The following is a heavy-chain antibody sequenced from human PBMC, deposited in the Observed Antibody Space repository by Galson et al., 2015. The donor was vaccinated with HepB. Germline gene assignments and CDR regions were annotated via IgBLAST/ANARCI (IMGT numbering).Heavy chain of an antibody. J-gene: IGHJ6*02. D-gene: IGHD6-6*01. CDR2: IRSKAYGGTT. Sequence: SLRLSCAASGFTFGDYAMSWFRQAPGKGLEWVGFIRSKAYGGTTEYAASVKGRFTISRDDSKSIAYLQMNSLKTEDTAVYYCTRGWESAEYSSSLGFYYVMDVWGQGTAVTVS. CDR1: GFTFGDYA. V-gene: IGHV3-49*03. CDR3: TRGWESAEYSSSLGFYYVMDV.